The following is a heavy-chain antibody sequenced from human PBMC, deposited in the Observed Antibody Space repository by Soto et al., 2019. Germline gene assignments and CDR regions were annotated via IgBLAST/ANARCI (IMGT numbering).Heavy chain of an antibody. J-gene: IGHJ5*02. CDR3: ARDDCSGGSCYQDNWFDP. CDR1: GGTFSSYT. V-gene: IGHV1-69*04. CDR2: IIPILGIA. D-gene: IGHD2-15*01. Sequence: GASVKVSCKASGGTFSSYTISWVRQAPGQGLEWMGMIIPILGIANYAQKFQGRVTITADKSTSTAYMELSSLRSEDTAVYYCARDDCSGGSCYQDNWFDPWGQGTLVTVSS.